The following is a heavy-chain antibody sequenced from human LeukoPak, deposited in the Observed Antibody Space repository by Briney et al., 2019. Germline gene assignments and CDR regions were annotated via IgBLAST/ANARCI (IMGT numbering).Heavy chain of an antibody. CDR3: ARDNCSGGSCYPYYYYYGMDV. CDR2: IIPILGIA. D-gene: IGHD2-15*01. CDR1: GGTFSSYA. V-gene: IGHV1-69*04. Sequence: SVKVSCKASGGTFSSYAISWVRQAPGQGLEWMGRIIPILGIANYAQKFQGRVTITADKSTSTAHMELSSLRSEDTAVYYCARDNCSGGSCYPYYYYYGMDVWGQGTTVTVSS. J-gene: IGHJ6*02.